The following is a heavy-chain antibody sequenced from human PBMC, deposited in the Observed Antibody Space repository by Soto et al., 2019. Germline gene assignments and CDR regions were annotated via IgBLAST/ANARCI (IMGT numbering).Heavy chain of an antibody. V-gene: IGHV4-59*01. CDR2: IYYSGST. J-gene: IGHJ4*02. CDR1: GCSISSYY. Sequence: PSETLSLTCTVSGCSISSYYWSWIRQPPGKGLEWIGYIYYSGSTNYNPSLKSRVTISVDTSKNQFSLKLSSVTAADTAVYYCARGEEREATPSSYWGQGTLVTVSS. D-gene: IGHD1-1*01. CDR3: ARGEEREATPSSY.